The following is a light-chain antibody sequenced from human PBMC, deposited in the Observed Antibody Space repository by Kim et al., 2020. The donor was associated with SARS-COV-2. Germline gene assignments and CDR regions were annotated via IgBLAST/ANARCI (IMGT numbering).Light chain of an antibody. CDR3: QQYGSSPWT. J-gene: IGKJ1*01. CDR1: QCVSSSY. CDR2: GAS. Sequence: EIVLTQSPGTLSLSPGERATLSCRASQCVSSSYLAWYQQKPGQAPRLLIYGASSRATGIPDRFSGSGSETDFTLTISRLEPEDFAVYYCQQYGSSPWTFGQGTKVDIK. V-gene: IGKV3-20*01.